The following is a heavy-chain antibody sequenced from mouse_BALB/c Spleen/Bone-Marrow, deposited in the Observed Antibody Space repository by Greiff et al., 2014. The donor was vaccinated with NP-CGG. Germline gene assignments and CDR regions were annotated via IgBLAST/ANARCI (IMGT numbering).Heavy chain of an antibody. CDR1: GFSLTTYG. D-gene: IGHD1-1*01. CDR3: ARNLLPPYWYFDV. CDR2: IWAGGST. J-gene: IGHJ1*01. V-gene: IGHV2-9*02. Sequence: VKLVESGPGLVAPSQSLSITCTVSGFSLTTYGVHWVRQSPGKGLEWLGVIWAGGSTNYNSTLMSRLSISKDNSKNQVFLKMNSLQTDDTAIYYCARNLLPPYWYFDVWGAGTTVTASS.